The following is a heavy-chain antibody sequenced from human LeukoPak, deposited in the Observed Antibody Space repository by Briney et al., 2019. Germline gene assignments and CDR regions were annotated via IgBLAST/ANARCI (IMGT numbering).Heavy chain of an antibody. CDR3: ARDVLGYDGSASD. V-gene: IGHV1-2*02. D-gene: IGHD3-22*01. J-gene: IGHJ4*02. CDR2: VNSNIGDT. CDR1: GYSFTGYY. Sequence: EASVKVSCKASGYSFTGYYIHWVRQAPGQGLEWMGWVNSNIGDTYYAQKFRGRLAITRDKSITTVHMELSSLRSNDTAVYYCARDVLGYDGSASDWGQGTLATVSS.